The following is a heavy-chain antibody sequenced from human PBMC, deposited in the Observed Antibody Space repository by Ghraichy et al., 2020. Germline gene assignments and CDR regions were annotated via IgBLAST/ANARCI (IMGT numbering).Heavy chain of an antibody. D-gene: IGHD2-15*01. Sequence: GESLNISCAASGFTFGSYWMTWVRQAPGKGLEWVANIKQDGSEKNYVDSVKGRFTISRDNAKNSLYLQMNSLRTEDTAVYYCARVRGSYSLDYWGQGSLVTVSS. J-gene: IGHJ4*02. CDR3: ARVRGSYSLDY. CDR2: IKQDGSEK. CDR1: GFTFGSYW. V-gene: IGHV3-7*01.